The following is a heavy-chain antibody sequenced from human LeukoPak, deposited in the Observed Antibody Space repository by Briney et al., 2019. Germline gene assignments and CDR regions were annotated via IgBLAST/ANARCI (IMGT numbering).Heavy chain of an antibody. J-gene: IGHJ3*02. V-gene: IGHV1-69*13. Sequence: SVKVSCKASGGTFTTFGISWVRQAPGQGLEWMGGIIPIFVTSSYAQKFQGRVTITADESTSTVYMDLSSLTSDDTAVYYCARDLHRGGYQGGAFDIRGQGTMVSVS. CDR3: ARDLHRGGYQGGAFDI. CDR1: GGTFTTFG. D-gene: IGHD5-12*01. CDR2: IIPIFVTS.